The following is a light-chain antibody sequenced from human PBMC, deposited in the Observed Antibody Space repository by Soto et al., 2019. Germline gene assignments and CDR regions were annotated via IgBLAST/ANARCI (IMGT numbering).Light chain of an antibody. CDR3: QQFNNYPLT. CDR1: QGISSA. CDR2: DAS. V-gene: IGKV1D-13*01. Sequence: AIQLTQSPSSLSASLGARATITCRASQGISSAVAWYQQKQGKPPKILMYDASSLQSGVPPRFRGSGSGTDFTLSISSLQPEDFATYYCQQFNNYPLTFGQGTRLEIK. J-gene: IGKJ5*01.